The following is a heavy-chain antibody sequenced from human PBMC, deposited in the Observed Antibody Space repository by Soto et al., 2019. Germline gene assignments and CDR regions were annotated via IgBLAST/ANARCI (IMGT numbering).Heavy chain of an antibody. D-gene: IGHD3-22*01. V-gene: IGHV4-59*08. CDR2: VYYTGST. CDR3: ARRYYESSDYIVGSPIFEY. Sequence: SETLSLTCIVSAGSLSGSYWSWIRQSPGKRLEWLGYVYYTGSTDYSPSLRSRVSISVDSSKNELSLSLTSETAADTAVSYCARRYYESSDYIVGSPIFEYWGQGSLVAASS. CDR1: AGSLSGSY. J-gene: IGHJ4*02.